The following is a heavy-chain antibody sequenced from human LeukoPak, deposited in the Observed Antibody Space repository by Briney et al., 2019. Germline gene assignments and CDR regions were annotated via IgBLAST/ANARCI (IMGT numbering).Heavy chain of an antibody. Sequence: SGGSLRLSCAASGFTFSSYSMNWVRQAPGKGLEWVSSISSSSSYIYYADSVKGRFTISRDNAKNSLYLQMNSLRAEDTAVYYCARVRSSGWWGAFDIWGQGTMVTVSS. CDR3: ARVRSSGWWGAFDI. CDR1: GFTFSSYS. D-gene: IGHD6-19*01. V-gene: IGHV3-21*01. CDR2: ISSSSSYI. J-gene: IGHJ3*02.